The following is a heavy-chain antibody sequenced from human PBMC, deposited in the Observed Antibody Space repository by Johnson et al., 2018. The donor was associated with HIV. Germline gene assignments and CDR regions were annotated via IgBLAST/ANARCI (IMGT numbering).Heavy chain of an antibody. Sequence: VQLVESGGGVVLPGGSLRLSCAASGFTFDDYCMSWVRQAPGKGLEWVSGINWNGGSTGYANSEKGRFTISRDNAKNSLYPQMNSLRAEDTAMYYCVRAQGDTGDYDAFDIWCQVTMVTISS. CDR3: VRAQGDTGDYDAFDI. CDR2: INWNGGST. J-gene: IGHJ3*02. D-gene: IGHD3-16*01. V-gene: IGHV3-20*04. CDR1: GFTFDDYC.